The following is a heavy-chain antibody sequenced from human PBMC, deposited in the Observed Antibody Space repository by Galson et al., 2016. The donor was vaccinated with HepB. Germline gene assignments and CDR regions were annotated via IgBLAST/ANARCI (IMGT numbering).Heavy chain of an antibody. CDR1: GFSFSDSY. CDR3: ATCHFYWTGFAYRDGLDV. J-gene: IGHJ6*02. CDR2: ISDSGSRT. V-gene: IGHV3-11*01. Sequence: SLRLSCAASGFSFSDSYISWIRRAPGKGLEWISYISDSGSRTYYADSVKGRFTMSRGNARKSAYLHLNSLRVEDTAVYYCATCHFYWTGFAYRDGLDVWGQGTTVTVSS. D-gene: IGHD3/OR15-3a*01.